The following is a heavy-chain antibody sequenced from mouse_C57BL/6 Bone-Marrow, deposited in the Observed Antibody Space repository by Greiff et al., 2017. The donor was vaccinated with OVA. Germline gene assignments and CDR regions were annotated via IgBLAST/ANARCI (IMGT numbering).Heavy chain of an antibody. CDR1: GFSLTSYG. Sequence: VKLMESGPGLVQPSQSLSITCTVSGFSLTSYGVHWVRQSPGKGLEWLGVIWRGGSTAYNAAFISRLSISKDNSKSQVFFKMNSLQADDTAIYFCAIILLRSNIDYWGQGTTLTVSS. D-gene: IGHD1-1*01. J-gene: IGHJ2*01. CDR3: AIILLRSNIDY. V-gene: IGHV2-2*01. CDR2: IWRGGST.